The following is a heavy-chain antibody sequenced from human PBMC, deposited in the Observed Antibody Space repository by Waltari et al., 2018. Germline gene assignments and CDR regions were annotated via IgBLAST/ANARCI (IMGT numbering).Heavy chain of an antibody. CDR1: GYSFTSYW. V-gene: IGHV5-51*01. CDR2: IYPGDSDT. CDR3: ARVRPDYYDSSGYEDY. J-gene: IGHJ4*02. D-gene: IGHD3-22*01. Sequence: EVQLVQSGAEVKKPGESLKISCKGSGYSFTSYWIGWVRQMPGKGLEWMGIIYPGDSDTRYSPSFQGQVTSSADKSISTAYLQWSSLKASDTAMYYCARVRPDYYDSSGYEDYWGQGTLVTVSS.